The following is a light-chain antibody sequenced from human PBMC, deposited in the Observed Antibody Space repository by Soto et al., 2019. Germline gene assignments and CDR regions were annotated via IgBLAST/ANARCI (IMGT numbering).Light chain of an antibody. J-gene: IGKJ1*01. CDR3: QHYGSSRWT. CDR1: QSISSNY. CDR2: GAS. Sequence: EIVLTQSPGTLSLSPGERATLSCRASQSISSNYLAWYQQKPGQAHRLLISGASSRATDIPDRFSGSGSGTDFTLTISRLEPEDFAVYYCQHYGSSRWTFGPGTKVEIK. V-gene: IGKV3-20*01.